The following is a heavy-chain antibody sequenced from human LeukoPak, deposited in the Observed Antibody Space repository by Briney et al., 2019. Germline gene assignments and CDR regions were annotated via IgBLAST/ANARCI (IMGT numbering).Heavy chain of an antibody. CDR2: IYYSGST. D-gene: IGHD3-10*01. CDR1: GGSISSSNYY. CDR3: ARRQASYGSGSYGHDY. J-gene: IGHJ4*02. V-gene: IGHV4-39*01. Sequence: SETMSLTCTVSGGSISSSNYYWGWIRQPPGKGLEWIGSIYYSGSTYYNPSLKSRVTISVDTSKNQFSLKLSSVTAADTAVYYCARRQASYGSGSYGHDYWGQGTLVTVSS.